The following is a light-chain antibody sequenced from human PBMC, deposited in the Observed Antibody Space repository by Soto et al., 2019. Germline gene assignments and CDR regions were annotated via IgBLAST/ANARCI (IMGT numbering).Light chain of an antibody. J-gene: IGLJ2*01. CDR1: SSDVGGYNY. Sequence: QSALTQPPSASGSPGQSVTISCTGTSSDVGGYNYVSWYQQHPGNAPKLMIYEVDKRPSGVPDRFSGSKSGNTASLTVSGLQADDDANYFCSSYAGTNNYVIFGGGTKVTVL. V-gene: IGLV2-8*01. CDR2: EVD. CDR3: SSYAGTNNYVI.